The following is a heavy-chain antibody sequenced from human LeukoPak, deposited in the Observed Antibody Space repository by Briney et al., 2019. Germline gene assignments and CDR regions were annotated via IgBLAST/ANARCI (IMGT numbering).Heavy chain of an antibody. CDR2: IYYSGST. CDR1: GGSISSSSSY. V-gene: IGHV4-39*01. D-gene: IGHD5-24*01. CDR3: ARGAIRPGY. Sequence: RASETLSLTCTVSGGSISSSSSYWVWIRQPPGMGLEWIGSIYYSGSTYSNPSLKSRVTISVDTSKNQFSLKVSSVAAADTAVYYCARGAIRPGYWGQGTLVTVSS. J-gene: IGHJ4*02.